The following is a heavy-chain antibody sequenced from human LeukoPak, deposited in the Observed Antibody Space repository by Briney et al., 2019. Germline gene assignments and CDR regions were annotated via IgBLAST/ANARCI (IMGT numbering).Heavy chain of an antibody. D-gene: IGHD6-13*01. Sequence: ASVKVSCKASGYTFTGYYMHWVRQAPGQAREWMGWINPNSGCTNYAQKFQGRVTMTRDTSISTAYMELSRLRTDDTAVYYCARGYSSSWYEDYYYYMDVWGKGTTVTISS. CDR2: INPNSGCT. J-gene: IGHJ6*03. CDR1: GYTFTGYY. CDR3: ARGYSSSWYEDYYYYMDV. V-gene: IGHV1-2*02.